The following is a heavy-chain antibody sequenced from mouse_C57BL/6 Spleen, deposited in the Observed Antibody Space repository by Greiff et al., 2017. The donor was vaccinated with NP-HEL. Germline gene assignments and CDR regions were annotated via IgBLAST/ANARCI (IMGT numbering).Heavy chain of an antibody. J-gene: IGHJ3*01. CDR2: ISYSGST. Sequence: VQLQQSGPGMVKPSQSLSLTCTVTGYSITSGYDWHWIRHFPGNKLEWMGYISYSGSTNYNPSLKSRISITHDTSKNHFFLKLNSVTTEDTATYYCARDEDYYGSSAWFAYWGQGTLVTVSA. CDR1: GYSITSGYD. D-gene: IGHD1-1*01. CDR3: ARDEDYYGSSAWFAY. V-gene: IGHV3-1*01.